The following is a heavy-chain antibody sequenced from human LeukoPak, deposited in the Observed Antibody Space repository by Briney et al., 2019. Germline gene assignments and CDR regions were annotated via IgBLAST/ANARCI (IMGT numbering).Heavy chain of an antibody. CDR2: IRSKAYGGTT. CDR3: TRVAPTVTTLGDY. Sequence: PGGSLRLSCTASGFTFGDYAMSWFRQAPGKGLEWVGFIRSKAYGGTTEYAAPVKGRFTISRDDSKSIAYLQMNSLKTEDTAVYYCTRVAPTVTTLGDYWGQGTLVTVSS. V-gene: IGHV3-49*03. J-gene: IGHJ4*02. D-gene: IGHD4-17*01. CDR1: GFTFGDYA.